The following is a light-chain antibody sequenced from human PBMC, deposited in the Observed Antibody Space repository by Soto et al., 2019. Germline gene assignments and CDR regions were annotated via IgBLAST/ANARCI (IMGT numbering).Light chain of an antibody. V-gene: IGKV1-5*01. CDR2: DAS. CDR1: QSISNW. Sequence: DIQMTQSPSTLSASVGDRVTITCRASQSISNWLAWYQQKPGKAPKLLIYDASSLESGVPSRFSGSGSGTEFTLNVSSLQPDDFATYYCQQYNSYSPWTFGQGTKVEIK. CDR3: QQYNSYSPWT. J-gene: IGKJ1*01.